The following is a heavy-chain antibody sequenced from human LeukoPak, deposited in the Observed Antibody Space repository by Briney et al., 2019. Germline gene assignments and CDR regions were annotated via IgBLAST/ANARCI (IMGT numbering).Heavy chain of an antibody. CDR3: ARLSGWFDF. J-gene: IGHJ4*02. CDR1: GFSVSSNY. V-gene: IGHV3-53*01. CDR2: IYSGGTT. Sequence: GGSLRLSCAASGFSVSSNYMSWVRQAPGKGLEWVSLIYSGGTTYYTESVKGRFTISRDNSKNTLYLQMNSLRDEDTAVYYCARLSGWFDFWGQGTLVTVSS. D-gene: IGHD6-19*01.